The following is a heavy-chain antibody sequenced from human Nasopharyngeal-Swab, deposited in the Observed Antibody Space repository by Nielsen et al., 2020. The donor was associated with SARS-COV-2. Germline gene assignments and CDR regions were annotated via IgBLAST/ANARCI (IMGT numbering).Heavy chain of an antibody. D-gene: IGHD6-6*01. Sequence: MRQSPGKGLEWIGYIYYSGSTNYNPSLKSRVTISVDTSKNQFSLKLSSVTAADTAVYYCARERIAARLPDRWFDPWGQGTLVTVSS. CDR3: ARERIAARLPDRWFDP. V-gene: IGHV4-59*01. CDR2: IYYSGST. J-gene: IGHJ5*02.